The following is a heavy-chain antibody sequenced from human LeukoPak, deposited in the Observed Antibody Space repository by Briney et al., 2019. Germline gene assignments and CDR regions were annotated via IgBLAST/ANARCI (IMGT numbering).Heavy chain of an antibody. CDR1: GGSISNYY. Sequence: PLETLSLTCTVSGGSISNYYWSWIRQPPGKGLEWIGHIYYSGSNKNNPSLKSRVTMTVDTSKNQFSLKLTSVTAADTAMYFCARFGSYFEYWGQGILVTVSS. D-gene: IGHD3-10*01. CDR3: ARFGSYFEY. J-gene: IGHJ4*02. CDR2: IYYSGSN. V-gene: IGHV4-59*12.